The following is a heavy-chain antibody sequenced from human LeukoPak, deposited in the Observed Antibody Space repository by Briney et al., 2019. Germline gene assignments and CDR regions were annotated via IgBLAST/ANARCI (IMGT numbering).Heavy chain of an antibody. D-gene: IGHD3-3*01. V-gene: IGHV3-33*08. Sequence: PGGSLRLSCAASKFTFSTYDMHWVRQAPGKGLEWVAVIWYDGSNKYYADSVKGRFTISRDNSKNTLYLQMNSLRAEDTAVYYCARVEGFLLSPYYYYGMDVWGQGTTVTVSS. CDR2: IWYDGSNK. CDR1: KFTFSTYD. J-gene: IGHJ6*02. CDR3: ARVEGFLLSPYYYYGMDV.